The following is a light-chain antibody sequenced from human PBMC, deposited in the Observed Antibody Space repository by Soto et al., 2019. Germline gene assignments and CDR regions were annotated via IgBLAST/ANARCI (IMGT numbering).Light chain of an antibody. CDR2: AAS. CDR3: QQYGSSPRLT. Sequence: AIQMTQSPSSLSTSVGDRVTITCRASQGISFDVAWYQQKPGKAPKLLIYAASSLQSGVPSRFSGSGSGTDFTLTISSLQPEDFATYYCQQYGSSPRLTFGGGTKVEIK. V-gene: IGKV1-6*01. J-gene: IGKJ4*01. CDR1: QGISFD.